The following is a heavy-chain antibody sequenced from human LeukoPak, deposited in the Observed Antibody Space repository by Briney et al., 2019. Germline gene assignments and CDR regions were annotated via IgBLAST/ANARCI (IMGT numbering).Heavy chain of an antibody. Sequence: SETLSRTCAVYGGSFSGYYWSWIRQPPGKGLEWIGEINHSGSTNYNPSLKSRVTISVDTSKNQFSLKLSSVTAADTAVYSCARQSPRYYYGMDVWGQGTTVTVSS. CDR2: INHSGST. J-gene: IGHJ6*02. CDR3: ARQSPRYYYGMDV. V-gene: IGHV4-34*01. CDR1: GGSFSGYY.